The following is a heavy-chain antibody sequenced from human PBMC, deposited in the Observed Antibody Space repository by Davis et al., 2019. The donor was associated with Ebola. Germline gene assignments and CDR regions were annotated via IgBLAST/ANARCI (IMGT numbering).Heavy chain of an antibody. CDR2: IYYSGST. V-gene: IGHV4-59*01. D-gene: IGHD1-26*01. Sequence: SETLSLTCTVSGDSISSDYWSWIRQSPGKGLEWIGYIYYSGSTNYNPSLKTRVTISVDKSKNQFSLKLSSVTAADTAVYYCARAAAWVGATHYWGQGTLVTVSS. J-gene: IGHJ4*02. CDR3: ARAAAWVGATHY. CDR1: GDSISSDY.